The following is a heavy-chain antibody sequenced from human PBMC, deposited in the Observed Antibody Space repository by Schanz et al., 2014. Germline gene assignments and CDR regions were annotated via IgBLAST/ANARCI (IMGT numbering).Heavy chain of an antibody. Sequence: QLVGSGGGLIQPGGSLRLSCAASGFTFSSYAMHWVRQAPGKGLEWVAVISYDGRNKYYADSVKGRFTISRDNSKNTLDLQRNRLRAEDADVYDCARDLVGLDGCGGGFDAWGQGTLVTVSS. J-gene: IGHJ5*01. CDR3: ARDLVGLDGCGGGFDA. D-gene: IGHD1-26*01. CDR1: GFTFSSYA. V-gene: IGHV3-30-3*01. CDR2: ISYDGRNK.